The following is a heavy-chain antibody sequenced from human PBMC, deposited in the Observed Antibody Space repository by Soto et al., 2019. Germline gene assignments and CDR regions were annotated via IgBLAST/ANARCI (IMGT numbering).Heavy chain of an antibody. J-gene: IGHJ4*02. V-gene: IGHV1-2*04. CDR3: ARESEVDYYDSSGFLDY. D-gene: IGHD3-22*01. CDR2: INPNSGGT. Sequence: ASVNVSCKASGYTFTGYYMHWVRQAPGQGLEWMGWINPNSGGTNYAQKFQGWVTMTRDTSISTAYMELSRLRSDDTAVYYCARESEVDYYDSSGFLDYWGQGTLVTVSS. CDR1: GYTFTGYY.